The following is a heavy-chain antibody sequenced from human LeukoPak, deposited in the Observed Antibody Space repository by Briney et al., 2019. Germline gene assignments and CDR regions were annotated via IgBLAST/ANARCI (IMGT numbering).Heavy chain of an antibody. J-gene: IGHJ3*01. Sequence: GGSLRLSCAASGFTFSNSALSWVRQAPGKGLEWVSDISGSGGSTYYADSVKGRFTISRDNSKNTLYLQMNSLRAEDTAVYYCAKVGGYYYDSSGYALWGQGTMVTVSS. D-gene: IGHD3-22*01. CDR2: ISGSGGST. CDR3: AKVGGYYYDSSGYAL. V-gene: IGHV3-23*01. CDR1: GFTFSNSA.